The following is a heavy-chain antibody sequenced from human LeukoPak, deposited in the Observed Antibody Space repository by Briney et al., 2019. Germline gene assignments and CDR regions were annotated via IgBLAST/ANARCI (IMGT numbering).Heavy chain of an antibody. Sequence: GGSLSLSCAASGFTFNRNAISWVRQAPGKGLKWVSTIGGSGDKTFYADSVKGRFTISRDNSKNMLHLQMSSLTGEDTALYYCVRRGDASSGWGDHDYWGQGALVTVSS. J-gene: IGHJ4*02. CDR2: IGGSGDKT. D-gene: IGHD6-19*01. CDR3: VRRGDASSGWGDHDY. CDR1: GFTFNRNA. V-gene: IGHV3-23*01.